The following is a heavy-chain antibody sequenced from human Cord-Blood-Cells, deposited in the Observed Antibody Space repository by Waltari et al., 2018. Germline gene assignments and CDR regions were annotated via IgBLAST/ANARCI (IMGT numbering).Heavy chain of an antibody. CDR3: ARTSLGYCSGGSCNTYWYFDL. CDR1: GYSFTSYW. D-gene: IGHD2-15*01. Sequence: EVQLVQSGAEVKKPGESLKISCRGSGYSFTSYWIGWLRQVPGKGLGWMGIIYPGDSDTRYSPSFQGQVTIAADKSISTAYLQWSSLKASDTAMYYCARTSLGYCSGGSCNTYWYFDLWGRGTLVTVSS. CDR2: IYPGDSDT. J-gene: IGHJ2*01. V-gene: IGHV5-51*01.